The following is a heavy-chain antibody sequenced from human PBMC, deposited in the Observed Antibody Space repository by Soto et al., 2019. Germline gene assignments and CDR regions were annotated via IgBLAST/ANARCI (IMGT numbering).Heavy chain of an antibody. Sequence: PSETLSLTCSVPGDSISRIDYYWTWIRQHPEKGLEWIGNIYFRGNTYYSPSLESRLTISVDTSKNQFSLKLTSVTADDTAVYYCARDHRYFDYWGQGTLVTVSS. V-gene: IGHV4-31*03. CDR1: GDSISRIDYY. CDR3: ARDHRYFDY. CDR2: IYFRGNT. J-gene: IGHJ4*02.